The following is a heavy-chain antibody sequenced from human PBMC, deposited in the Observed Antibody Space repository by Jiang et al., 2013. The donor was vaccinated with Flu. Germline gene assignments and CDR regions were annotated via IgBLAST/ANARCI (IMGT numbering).Heavy chain of an antibody. J-gene: IGHJ3*02. CDR1: GGSISSYY. V-gene: IGHV4-59*01. Sequence: GPGLVKPSETLSLTCTVSGGSISSYYWSWIRQPPGKGLEWIGYIYYSGSTNYNPSLKSRVTISVDTSKNQFSLKLSSVTAADTAVYYCARETVTSLMGAFDIWGPRDNGHRLF. CDR3: ARETVTSLMGAFDI. CDR2: IYYSGST. D-gene: IGHD4-17*01.